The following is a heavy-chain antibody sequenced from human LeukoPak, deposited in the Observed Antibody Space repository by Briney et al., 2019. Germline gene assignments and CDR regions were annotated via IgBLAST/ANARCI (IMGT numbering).Heavy chain of an antibody. CDR2: IYTSGTT. Sequence: SETLSLTCTVSGGSISSYYWNWIRQPAGKGLEWIGRIYTSGTTHYSPSLQSRVTMSVDTSKNQLSLKLNSVTAADTAVYYCARDPGDYNHDWYFDLWGRGTLVTVSS. D-gene: IGHD4-17*01. CDR3: ARDPGDYNHDWYFDL. V-gene: IGHV4-4*07. CDR1: GGSISSYY. J-gene: IGHJ2*01.